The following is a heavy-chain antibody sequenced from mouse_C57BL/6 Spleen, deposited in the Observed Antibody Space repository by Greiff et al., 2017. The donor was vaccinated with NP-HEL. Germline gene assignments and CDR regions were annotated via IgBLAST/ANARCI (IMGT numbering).Heavy chain of an antibody. J-gene: IGHJ1*03. V-gene: IGHV1-59*01. D-gene: IGHD1-1*01. CDR1: GYTFTSYW. CDR2: IDPSDSYT. CDR3: ARCSDYDGSSYGYFDV. Sequence: VQLQQSGAELVRPGTSVKLSCKASGYTFTSYWMHWVKQRPGQGLEWIGVIDPSDSYTNYNQKFKGKATLTVDTSSSTAYMQLSSLTSEDSAVYYCARCSDYDGSSYGYFDVWGTGTTVTVSS.